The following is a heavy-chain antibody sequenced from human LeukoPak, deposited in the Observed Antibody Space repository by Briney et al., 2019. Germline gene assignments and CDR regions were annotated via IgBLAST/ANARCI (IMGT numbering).Heavy chain of an antibody. Sequence: PSQTLSLTCAVSGGSISSGGYSWSWIRQPPGKGLEWIGEINHSGSTNYSPSLKSRVTISVDTSKNQFSLKLSSVTAADTAVYYCASGRADIVVVPAAIPAAYEYGMDVWGQGTTVTVSS. CDR1: GGSISSGGYS. J-gene: IGHJ6*02. D-gene: IGHD2-2*01. V-gene: IGHV4-30-2*01. CDR3: ASGRADIVVVPAAIPAAYEYGMDV. CDR2: INHSGST.